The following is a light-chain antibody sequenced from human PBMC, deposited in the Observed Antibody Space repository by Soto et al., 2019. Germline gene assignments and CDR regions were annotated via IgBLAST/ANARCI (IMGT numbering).Light chain of an antibody. CDR3: QQYNSWPRA. Sequence: EIVMTQSPASLSVSPGEKDTKYYRARQSVSCNLAWYQQNPCQAPRLLIYGASISATGISARFSGSGSGTEFTLTISSLQSEDFAVYYCQQYNSWPRAFGQGTKV. CDR2: GAS. CDR1: QSVSCN. J-gene: IGKJ1*01. V-gene: IGKV3-15*01.